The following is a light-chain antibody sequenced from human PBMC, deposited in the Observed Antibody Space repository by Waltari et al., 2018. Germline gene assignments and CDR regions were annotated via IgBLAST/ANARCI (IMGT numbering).Light chain of an antibody. Sequence: QSALTQPASVSGSPGQSITISCTGTSSDVGGYKYVSWYQQHPGKAPKLMIYDVSERPSGVSNRFSGSKSGNTASLTVSGLQAEDEADYYCSSYTSSGSYVFGTGTKVIVL. CDR3: SSYTSSGSYV. CDR2: DVS. CDR1: SSDVGGYKY. J-gene: IGLJ1*01. V-gene: IGLV2-14*03.